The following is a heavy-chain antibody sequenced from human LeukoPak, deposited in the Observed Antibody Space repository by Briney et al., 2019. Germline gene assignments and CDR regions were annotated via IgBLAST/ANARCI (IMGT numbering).Heavy chain of an antibody. D-gene: IGHD1-26*01. CDR2: STGTGYST. CDR3: VKGVRVGVTSAFDN. V-gene: IGHV3-23*01. Sequence: QPGGSLRLSCAASEFTFSNYAMSLVRQAPGKGLEWVSGSTGTGYSTYYADSVKGRFTISRDNSKNTLYLQMNSLRAEDTAVYYCVKGVRVGVTSAFDNWGQGTMVSVSS. CDR1: EFTFSNYA. J-gene: IGHJ3*02.